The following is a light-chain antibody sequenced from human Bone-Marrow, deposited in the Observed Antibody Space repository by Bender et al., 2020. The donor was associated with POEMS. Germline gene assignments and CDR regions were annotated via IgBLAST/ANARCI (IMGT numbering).Light chain of an antibody. CDR1: TSNIGSNT. V-gene: IGLV1-44*01. J-gene: IGLJ2*01. CDR2: SST. Sequence: QSVLTQPPSVSGAPGQRVTISCSGSTSNIGSNTVNWYQQLPGTAPKLLIYSSTQRPSGVPDRFSGSQSGTSASLAIRGLQSEDEADYYCSSYAGSNNIIFGGGTKLTV. CDR3: SSYAGSNNII.